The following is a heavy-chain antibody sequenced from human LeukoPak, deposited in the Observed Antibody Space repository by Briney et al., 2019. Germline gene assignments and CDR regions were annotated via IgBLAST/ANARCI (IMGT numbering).Heavy chain of an antibody. CDR2: INHSGGT. V-gene: IGHV4-34*10. CDR1: GASLNNYY. J-gene: IGHJ3*02. Sequence: SETLSLTCAVYGASLNNYYFSWIRQSPGKGLERIGEINHSGGTNYNPSLKSRVTMSVDASKNQISLKLSSVTAADTAVYYCARVSTPYSGSYEAKTLFDIWGQGTMVTVSS. CDR3: ARVSTPYSGSYEAKTLFDI. D-gene: IGHD1-26*01.